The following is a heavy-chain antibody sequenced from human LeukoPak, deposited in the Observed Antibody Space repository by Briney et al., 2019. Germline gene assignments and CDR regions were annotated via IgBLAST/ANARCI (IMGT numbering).Heavy chain of an antibody. CDR2: ISSGGGST. Sequence: GGSLRLSCAVSGFTFSRYGMSWVRQAPGTALEWVSGISSGGGSTYYADSVKGRFTISRGNSKNTLSLQMSSLRAEDTAVYYCAKSGYNYDSDAYAFIDYWGQGTLVTVSS. V-gene: IGHV3-23*01. CDR3: AKSGYNYDSDAYAFIDY. CDR1: GFTFSRYG. J-gene: IGHJ4*02. D-gene: IGHD3-22*01.